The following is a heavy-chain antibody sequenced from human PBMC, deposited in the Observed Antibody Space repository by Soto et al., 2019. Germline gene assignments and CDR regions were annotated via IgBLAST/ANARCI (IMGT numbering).Heavy chain of an antibody. V-gene: IGHV4-31*03. Sequence: QVQLQESGPGLVKPSQTLSLTCTVSGGSISSGGYYWSWIRQHPRKGLEWIGYIYYSGSTYYNPSLKSRVTIAVDTSKNQFSLKLSSVTAADTAVYYCAREGSSSWPPNYYGMDVWGQGTTVTVSS. D-gene: IGHD6-13*01. CDR3: AREGSSSWPPNYYGMDV. CDR1: GGSISSGGYY. CDR2: IYYSGST. J-gene: IGHJ6*02.